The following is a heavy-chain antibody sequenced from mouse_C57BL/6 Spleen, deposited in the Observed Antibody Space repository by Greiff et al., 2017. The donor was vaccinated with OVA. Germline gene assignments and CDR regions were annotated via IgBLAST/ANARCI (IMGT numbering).Heavy chain of an antibody. V-gene: IGHV1-54*01. CDR3: ARGLLLVRYFDY. CDR1: GYAFTNYL. J-gene: IGHJ2*01. CDR2: INPGSGGT. Sequence: VQLQQSGAELVRPGTSVKVSCKASGYAFTNYLIEWVKQRPGQGLEWIGVINPGSGGTNYNEKFKGKATLTADKSSSTAYMQLSSLTSEDSAVYFCARGLLLVRYFDYWGQGTTLTVSS. D-gene: IGHD1-1*01.